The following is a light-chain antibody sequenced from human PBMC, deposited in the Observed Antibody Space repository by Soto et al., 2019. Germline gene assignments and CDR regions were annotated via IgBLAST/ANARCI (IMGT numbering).Light chain of an antibody. CDR2: GTS. CDR3: QQHGSPRFT. CDR1: QSVRSKY. Sequence: DIVLTQSPGTLSLSPGERATLSCRASQSVRSKYLAWYPQKPGQPPRVLIYGTSIRATGIPERYSGRGSGTDFTPTIPRLESADFAVDYCQQHGSPRFTFGPGTKVDFK. V-gene: IGKV3-20*01. J-gene: IGKJ3*01.